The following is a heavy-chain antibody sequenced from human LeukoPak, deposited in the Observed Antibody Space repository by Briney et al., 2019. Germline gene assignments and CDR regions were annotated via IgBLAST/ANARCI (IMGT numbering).Heavy chain of an antibody. V-gene: IGHV4-4*09. CDR2: IYTSGST. Sequence: PSETLSLTCTVSGGSISSYYWSWIRQPPGKGLEWIGYIYTSGSTNYNPSLKSRVTISVDTSKNQFSLKLSSVTAADTAVYYCARAIAAAGPAGYYYYGMDVWGQGTTVTVSS. D-gene: IGHD6-13*01. J-gene: IGHJ6*02. CDR3: ARAIAAAGPAGYYYYGMDV. CDR1: GGSISSYY.